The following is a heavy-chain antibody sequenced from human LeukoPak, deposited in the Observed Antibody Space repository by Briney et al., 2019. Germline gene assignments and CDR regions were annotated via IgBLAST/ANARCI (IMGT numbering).Heavy chain of an antibody. D-gene: IGHD2-15*01. J-gene: IGHJ4*02. CDR1: GGSIDRSTYY. V-gene: IGHV4-39*02. Sequence: SETLSLTCTVSGGSIDRSTYYWGWIRQPPGTRLEWIGSIYYAGSTYYSPSLKSRVTLSVDTSKNHFSLRLNSVTAADTAVYYCASIAARGDHWGPGTLVTVFS. CDR3: ASIAARGDH. CDR2: IYYAGST.